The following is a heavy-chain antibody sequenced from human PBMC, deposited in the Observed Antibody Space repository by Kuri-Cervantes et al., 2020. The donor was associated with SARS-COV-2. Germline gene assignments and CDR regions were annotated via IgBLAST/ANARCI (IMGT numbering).Heavy chain of an antibody. CDR3: ARNTIFGVEHNWFDP. D-gene: IGHD3-3*01. J-gene: IGHJ5*02. CDR1: GYTFTGYY. V-gene: IGHV1-2*04. Sequence: ASVKVSCKASGYTFTGYYMHWVRQAPGQGLEWMGWINPNSGGTNYAQKFQGWVTMTRDTSISTAYMELSSLRSEDTAVYYCARNTIFGVEHNWFDPWGQGTLVTVSS. CDR2: INPNSGGT.